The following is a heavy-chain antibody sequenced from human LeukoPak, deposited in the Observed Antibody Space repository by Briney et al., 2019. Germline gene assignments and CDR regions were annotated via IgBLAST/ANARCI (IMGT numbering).Heavy chain of an antibody. Sequence: NPSETLSLTCTVSGGSISSSSYYWGWIRQPPGKGLEWIGSIYYSGSTYYNPSLKSRVTISVDTSKNQFSLKLSSVTAADTAVYYCARQATMIVVWWGQGTLVTVSS. CDR2: IYYSGST. V-gene: IGHV4-39*01. D-gene: IGHD3-22*01. CDR1: GGSISSSSYY. J-gene: IGHJ4*02. CDR3: ARQATMIVVW.